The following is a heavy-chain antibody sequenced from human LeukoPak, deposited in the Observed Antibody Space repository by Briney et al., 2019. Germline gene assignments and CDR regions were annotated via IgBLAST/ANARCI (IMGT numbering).Heavy chain of an antibody. V-gene: IGHV1-2*06. CDR3: ARDLMGAFYYYGMDV. Sequence: ASVKVSCKASGYTFTGYYMHWVRQAPGQGLEWMGRINPNSGGTNYAQKFQGRVTMTRDTSISTAYMELSRLRSDDTAVYYCARDLMGAFYYYGMDVWGQGTTVTVSS. D-gene: IGHD1-26*01. J-gene: IGHJ6*02. CDR2: INPNSGGT. CDR1: GYTFTGYY.